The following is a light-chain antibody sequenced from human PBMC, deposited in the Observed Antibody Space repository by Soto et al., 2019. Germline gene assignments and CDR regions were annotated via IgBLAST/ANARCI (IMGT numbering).Light chain of an antibody. V-gene: IGKV3-11*01. CDR2: DAS. CDR3: QQRSNWPPLT. CDR1: QSLSRY. Sequence: EIVLTQSPATLSLSPGERATLSCRASQSLSRYLAWFQQKPGQAPRLLIYDASNRAAGIPARFSGSGSGTDVTLTISSLEPEDSAVYYCQQRSNWPPLTFGGGTKVEIK. J-gene: IGKJ4*01.